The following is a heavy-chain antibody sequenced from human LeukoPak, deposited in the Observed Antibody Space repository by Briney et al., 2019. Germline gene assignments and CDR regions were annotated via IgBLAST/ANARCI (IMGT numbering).Heavy chain of an antibody. V-gene: IGHV3-9*01. CDR3: AKEDRRGRHFDY. CDR2: ISWDSGSI. CDR1: GFTFHDYA. D-gene: IGHD3-16*01. J-gene: IGHJ4*02. Sequence: AGGSLRLSCAASGFTFHDYAMHWVRQAPGKGLEWGSDISWDSGSIGYADSVKGRFTISKDNAKNSLYLQMNSLRAEDTALYYCAKEDRRGRHFDYWGQGTLVTVSS.